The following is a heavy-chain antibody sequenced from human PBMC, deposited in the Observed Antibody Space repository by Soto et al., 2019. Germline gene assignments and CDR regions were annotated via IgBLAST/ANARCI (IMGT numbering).Heavy chain of an antibody. CDR2: ISAYNGNT. J-gene: IGHJ6*03. CDR3: ARFVVVPAAIHYYYYMDV. V-gene: IGHV1-18*01. CDR1: GYTFTSYG. D-gene: IGHD2-2*01. Sequence: ASVKVSYKASGYTFTSYGISWVRQAPGQGLEWMGWISAYNGNTNYAQKLQGRVTMTTDTSTSTAYMELRSLRSDDTAVYYCARFVVVPAAIHYYYYMDVWGKGTTVTVSS.